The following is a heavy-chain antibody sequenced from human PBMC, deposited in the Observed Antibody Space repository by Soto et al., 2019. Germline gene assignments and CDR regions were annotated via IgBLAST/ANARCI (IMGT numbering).Heavy chain of an antibody. D-gene: IGHD6-13*01. CDR1: GVAVTGDADF. V-gene: IGHV4-39*01. CDR3: AKRKSRYAASHPDRDV. Sequence: QLHLEESGPTLVRASGTLSLTCSVSGVAVTGDADFWGWIRQFPGQGMEWIGTIFNSGQTCHNEFIAPRVTMSVDTYHTPGFLRLISGSDADTAVYFCAKRKSRYAASHPDRDVWGQGTKVTVTS. CDR2: IFNSGQT. J-gene: IGHJ6*02.